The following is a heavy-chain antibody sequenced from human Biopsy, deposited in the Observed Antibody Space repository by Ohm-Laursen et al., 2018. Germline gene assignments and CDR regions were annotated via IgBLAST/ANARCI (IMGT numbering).Heavy chain of an antibody. CDR1: GGSISNNNYY. CDR3: ARDYDTSGYYYVS. V-gene: IGHV4-39*01. Sequence: GTLSLTCTVSGGSISNNNYYWGWIRQPPGKGLEWIGSIFYRGSTHYKPSLKSRVNISADTSTNQFSLKLNSVTAADTAVYYCARDYDTSGYYYVSWGQGTLVTVSS. D-gene: IGHD3-22*01. J-gene: IGHJ5*02. CDR2: IFYRGST.